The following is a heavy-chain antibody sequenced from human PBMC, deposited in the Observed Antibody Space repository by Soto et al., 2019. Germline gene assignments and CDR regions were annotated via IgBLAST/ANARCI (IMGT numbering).Heavy chain of an antibody. CDR1: GFTFSSYW. Sequence: PGGSLRLSCAASGFTFSSYWMHWVRQAPGKGLVWVSRINSDGSSTSYADSVKGRFTISRDNAKNTLYLQMNSLRAEDTAVYYCASTGVVVAAQYYYYGMDVWGQGTTVTVSS. CDR2: INSDGSST. J-gene: IGHJ6*02. V-gene: IGHV3-74*01. CDR3: ASTGVVVAAQYYYYGMDV. D-gene: IGHD2-15*01.